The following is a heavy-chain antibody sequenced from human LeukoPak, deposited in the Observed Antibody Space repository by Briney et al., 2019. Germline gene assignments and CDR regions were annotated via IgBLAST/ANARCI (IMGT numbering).Heavy chain of an antibody. Sequence: GALRLSCAASGFTFSNYAMHWVRQAPGKGLEWVASISYDGSNKYYADSVKGRFTISRDNSKNTLFLQMNSLRAEDTAVYYCARGSPIYSYGWAYYFDYWGQGTLVTVSS. CDR3: ARGSPIYSYGWAYYFDY. J-gene: IGHJ4*02. D-gene: IGHD5-18*01. V-gene: IGHV3-30*04. CDR2: ISYDGSNK. CDR1: GFTFSNYA.